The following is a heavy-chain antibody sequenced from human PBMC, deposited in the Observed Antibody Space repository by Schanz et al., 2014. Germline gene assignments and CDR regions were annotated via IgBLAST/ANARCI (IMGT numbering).Heavy chain of an antibody. Sequence: EVQLLESGGGLVKPGESLRLSCAASGFIFSAYTMNWVRQAPGKGLEWVSITYSGGSTYYADSVRGRFTISRDNSKNTRYLRMNGLRAEDTAVYHCAKAPYADYGYFHYWGQGTLVPVSS. D-gene: IGHD4-17*01. CDR2: TYSGGST. CDR3: AKAPYADYGYFHY. J-gene: IGHJ4*02. CDR1: GFIFSAYT. V-gene: IGHV3-66*02.